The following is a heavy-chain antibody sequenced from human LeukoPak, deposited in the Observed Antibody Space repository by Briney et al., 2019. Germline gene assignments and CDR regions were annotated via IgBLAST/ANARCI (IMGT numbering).Heavy chain of an antibody. V-gene: IGHV3-48*03. Sequence: GGSLRLSCAASGFTFSSYEMNWVRQAPGKGLEWVSYISSSGSTIYYADSVKGRFTISRDNAKNSLYLQMNSLRAEDTAVYYCAKPSLKYYYDSSGYPSWGQGTLVTVSS. CDR3: AKPSLKYYYDSSGYPS. J-gene: IGHJ4*02. D-gene: IGHD3-22*01. CDR2: ISSSGSTI. CDR1: GFTFSSYE.